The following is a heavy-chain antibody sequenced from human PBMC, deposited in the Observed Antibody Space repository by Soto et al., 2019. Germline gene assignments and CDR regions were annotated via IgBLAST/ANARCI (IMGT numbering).Heavy chain of an antibody. CDR1: GYTFTSYG. V-gene: IGHV1-18*01. CDR2: ISAYNGNT. Sequence: QVQLVQSGAEVKKPGASVKVSCKASGYTFTSYGISWVRQAPGQVLDWMGWISAYNGNTNYAQKLQGRVTRTTDTATGTAYREGGSRKADDTAVHCRERNHELELGLMAGGLFDPWGEGTLVTVSS. CDR3: ERNHELELGLMAGGLFDP. D-gene: IGHD1-7*01. J-gene: IGHJ5*02.